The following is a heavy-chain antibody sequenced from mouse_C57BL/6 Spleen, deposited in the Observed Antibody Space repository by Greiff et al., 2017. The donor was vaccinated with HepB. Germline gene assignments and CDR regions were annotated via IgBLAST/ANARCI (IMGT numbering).Heavy chain of an antibody. CDR3: ARHPLTGTPYFDY. CDR1: GFSLTSYA. Sequence: VHLVESGPGLVAPSQSLSITCTVSGFSLTSYAISWVRQPPGKGLEWLGVIWTGGGTNYNSALKSRLSISKDNSKSQVFLKMNSLQTDDTARYYCARHPLTGTPYFDYWGQGTTLTVSS. D-gene: IGHD4-1*01. V-gene: IGHV2-9-1*01. CDR2: IWTGGGT. J-gene: IGHJ2*01.